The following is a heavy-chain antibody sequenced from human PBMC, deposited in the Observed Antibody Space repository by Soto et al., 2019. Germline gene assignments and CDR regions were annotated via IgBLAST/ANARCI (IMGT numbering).Heavy chain of an antibody. D-gene: IGHD4-4*01. J-gene: IGHJ5*02. Sequence: EVYLVESGGGLVQPGGSLRLSCEASGFMFRNYWMNWVRQAPGKGLQWVANIKEDGSDKSYVESVKVRFTISSDNAKNSLYLQMNSLKVEDTAVYYCGLVSGYGNVVDPWGQGTLVIVTA. CDR1: GFMFRNYW. CDR3: GLVSGYGNVVDP. V-gene: IGHV3-7*03. CDR2: IKEDGSDK.